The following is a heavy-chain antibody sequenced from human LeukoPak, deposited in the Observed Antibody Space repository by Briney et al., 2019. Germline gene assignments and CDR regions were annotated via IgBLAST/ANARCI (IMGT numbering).Heavy chain of an antibody. CDR3: AKDISNDWNDPLDAFDI. CDR1: AFTFSSYW. V-gene: IGHV3-7*03. J-gene: IGHJ3*02. D-gene: IGHD1-1*01. Sequence: GGSLRLSCAASAFTFSSYWMSWVRQAPGKGLEWVANIKEDGSEQYYVDSLKGRFTISRDNAKNSLYLQMNSLRAEDMALYYCAKDISNDWNDPLDAFDIWGQGTMVTVSS. CDR2: IKEDGSEQ.